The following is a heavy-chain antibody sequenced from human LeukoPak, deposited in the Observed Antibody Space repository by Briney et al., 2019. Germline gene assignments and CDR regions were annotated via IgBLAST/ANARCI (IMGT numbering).Heavy chain of an antibody. CDR1: EYDFANYW. V-gene: IGHV5-51*01. D-gene: IGHD2/OR15-2a*01. Sequence: GESLKISFKGSEYDFANYWIGWVRQMPGKGLEWMGIVYPAGSTIHYSPSFQGQVTMSVDRSISTAYLQWTSLKASDTAMYFCARRKFYDTWFDPWGQGTLVTVSS. J-gene: IGHJ5*02. CDR2: VYPAGSTI. CDR3: ARRKFYDTWFDP.